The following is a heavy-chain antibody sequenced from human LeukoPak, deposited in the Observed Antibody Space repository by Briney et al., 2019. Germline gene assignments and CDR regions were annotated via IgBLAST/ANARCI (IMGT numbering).Heavy chain of an antibody. V-gene: IGHV1-69*04. CDR1: GGTFSSYA. CDR2: IIPILGIA. J-gene: IGHJ6*02. CDR3: ARDDSSSWYYYYGMDV. D-gene: IGHD6-13*01. Sequence: ASVKVSCMASGGTFSSYAISWVRQAPGQGLEWMGRIIPILGIANYAQKFQGRVTITADKSTSTAYMELSSLRSEDTAVYYCARDDSSSWYYYYGMDVWGQGTTVTVSS.